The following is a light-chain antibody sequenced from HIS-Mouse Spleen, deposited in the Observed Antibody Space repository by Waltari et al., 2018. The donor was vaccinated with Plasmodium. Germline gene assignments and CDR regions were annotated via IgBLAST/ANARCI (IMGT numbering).Light chain of an antibody. CDR1: KLGDKY. CDR3: QAWDSSTDYV. CDR2: QDS. J-gene: IGLJ1*01. V-gene: IGLV3-1*01. Sequence: SYELTQPPSVSVSPGQTASITCSGDKLGDKYACWYQQKPGQYPVLVIYQDSKRPSGSPERFSGSNSGNTATLTISGTQAMDEADYYCQAWDSSTDYVFGTGTKVTVL.